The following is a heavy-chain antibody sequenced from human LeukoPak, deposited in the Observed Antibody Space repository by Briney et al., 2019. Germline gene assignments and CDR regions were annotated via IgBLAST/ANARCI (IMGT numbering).Heavy chain of an antibody. CDR3: AKEERITYYFDY. D-gene: IGHD2-15*01. V-gene: IGHV3-23*01. J-gene: IGHJ4*02. Sequence: GGSLRLSCAASGFTFSSYAMSWVRQAPGKGLEWVSAIRGSDGSTYYADSVKGRFTISRDNSKNTLYLQMNSLRAEDTAVYYCAKEERITYYFDYWGQGTLVTVSS. CDR2: IRGSDGST. CDR1: GFTFSSYA.